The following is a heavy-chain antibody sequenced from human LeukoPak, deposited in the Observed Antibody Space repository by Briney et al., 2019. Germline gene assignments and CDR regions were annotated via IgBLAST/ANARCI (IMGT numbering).Heavy chain of an antibody. CDR1: GFTFSSYG. CDR3: ARDHNYYGSGSYPYYYGMDV. D-gene: IGHD3-10*01. J-gene: IGHJ6*02. V-gene: IGHV3-30*02. CDR2: IRYDGSNK. Sequence: PGGSLRLSCAASGFTFSSYGMHWVRQAPGKGLEWVAFIRYDGSNKYYADSVKGRFTISRDNSKNTLYLQMNSLRAEDTAVYYCARDHNYYGSGSYPYYYGMDVWGQGTTVTVSS.